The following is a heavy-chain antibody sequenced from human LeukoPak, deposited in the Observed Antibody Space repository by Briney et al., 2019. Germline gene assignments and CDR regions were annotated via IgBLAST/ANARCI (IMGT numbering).Heavy chain of an antibody. CDR2: FKTNYNQV. D-gene: IGHD6-19*01. V-gene: IGHV3-23*05. CDR3: AKWFEDQGYGQWLADY. J-gene: IGHJ4*02. Sequence: GGSLRLSSVASGFTFSNYAMNWVRQAPGKGLEWDSTFKTNYNQVYYAESVRGRFTISTDNSKNTAYLQMNSLRAEDTAVYYCAKWFEDQGYGQWLADYWGQGTLVTVSS. CDR1: GFTFSNYA.